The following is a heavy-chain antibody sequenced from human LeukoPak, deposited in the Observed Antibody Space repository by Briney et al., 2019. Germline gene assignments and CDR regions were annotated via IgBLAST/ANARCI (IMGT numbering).Heavy chain of an antibody. J-gene: IGHJ4*02. CDR2: IYDTGTT. V-gene: IGHV4-59*01. Sequence: SQTLSLTCTLSAGSFSSYYWSSIRQPPGRGLEWIGYIYDTGTTNYNPSLSSRVTISLDTSKNLFSLNLTSVTAADTAVYYCARGLTADSWGQGTLVTVSS. D-gene: IGHD5-18*01. CDR3: ARGLTADS. CDR1: AGSFSSYY.